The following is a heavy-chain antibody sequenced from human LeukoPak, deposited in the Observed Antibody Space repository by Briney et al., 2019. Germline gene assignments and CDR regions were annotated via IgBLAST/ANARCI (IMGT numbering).Heavy chain of an antibody. CDR3: ARQSADILTHNWFDP. CDR2: IYPGDSDT. V-gene: IGHV5-51*01. D-gene: IGHD3-9*01. J-gene: IGHJ5*02. CDR1: GYSFTSYW. Sequence: GESQKISCKGSGYSFTSYWIGWVRQMPGKGLEWMGIIYPGDSDTRYSPSFQGQVTISADKSISTAYLQWSSLKASDTAMYYCARQSADILTHNWFDPWGQGTLVTVSS.